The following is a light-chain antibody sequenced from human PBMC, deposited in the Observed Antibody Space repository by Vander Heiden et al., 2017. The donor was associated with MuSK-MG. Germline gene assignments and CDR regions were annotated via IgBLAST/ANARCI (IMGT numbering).Light chain of an antibody. V-gene: IGKV3-20*01. CDR3: HQYGTSPRT. CDR1: QSVSSNY. CDR2: GAS. Sequence: EIVLTQSPGTLSLSPGERATLPCRASQSVSSNYLAWYQQKPGQAPRLLIYGASSRATGIPDRFSGSGSETDFTLTISRLDPEDFAVYYCHQYGTSPRTFGQGTKVEIK. J-gene: IGKJ1*01.